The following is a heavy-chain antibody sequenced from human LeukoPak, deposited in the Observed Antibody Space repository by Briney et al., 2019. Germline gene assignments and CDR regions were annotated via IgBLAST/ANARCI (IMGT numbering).Heavy chain of an antibody. CDR1: GGTFSSYA. D-gene: IGHD3-16*01. Sequence: ASVKVSCKASGGTFSSYAISWVRRAPGQGLEWMGRIIPILGIANYAQKFQGRVTITADKSTSTAYMELSSLRSEDTAVYYCVSTITFGGVNWFDPWGQGTLVTVSS. V-gene: IGHV1-69*04. CDR3: VSTITFGGVNWFDP. CDR2: IIPILGIA. J-gene: IGHJ5*02.